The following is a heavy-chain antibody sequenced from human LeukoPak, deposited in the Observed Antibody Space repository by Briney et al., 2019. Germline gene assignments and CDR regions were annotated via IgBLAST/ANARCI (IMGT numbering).Heavy chain of an antibody. J-gene: IGHJ4*02. CDR3: SRSLEY. CDR2: INQDGRVK. CDR1: GFTFSHYW. Sequence: GGXLRLSXTASGFTFSHYWMDWVRQAPGKGLEWVANINQDGRVKYYVDSVKGRFTISRDNTKNSLSLRMDSLRDDDTAVYYCSRSLEYSGQGTLVTVSS. V-gene: IGHV3-7*01.